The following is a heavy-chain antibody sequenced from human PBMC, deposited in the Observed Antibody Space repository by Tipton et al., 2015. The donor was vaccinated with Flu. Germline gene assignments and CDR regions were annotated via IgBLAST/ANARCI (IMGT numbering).Heavy chain of an antibody. CDR3: AGEVCPLAEDSCYDFGGDQ. CDR2: ISAYSGNT. D-gene: IGHD4-23*01. J-gene: IGHJ4*03. V-gene: IGHV1-18*01. Sequence: QAQLVQSGAEVKEPGASVKVSCKASGYTFNTYGISWVRQAPGQGLEWMGWISAYSGNTNYAQKLQDRVTVTTDTSTSAAYMELGTLRSGDAAVDYWAGEVCPLAEDSCYDFGGDQWGQGTPVTVSS. CDR1: GYTFNTYG.